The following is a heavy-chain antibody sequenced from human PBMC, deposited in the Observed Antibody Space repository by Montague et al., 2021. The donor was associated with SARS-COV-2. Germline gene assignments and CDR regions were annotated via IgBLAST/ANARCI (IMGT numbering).Heavy chain of an antibody. CDR3: TQERGPGRTTWHYFDY. CDR2: TYYRSKWYN. D-gene: IGHD1-14*01. J-gene: IGHJ4*02. V-gene: IGHV6-1*01. CDR1: GDSVAGNRAR. Sequence: CAISGDSVAGNRARWEWIRHEPSTGLEWLGRTYYRSKWYNDYAVSVRSRITISPDTSKNQFSLQLNSVAPEDTAVYYCTQERGPGRTTWHYFDYWGQGTLVTVSS.